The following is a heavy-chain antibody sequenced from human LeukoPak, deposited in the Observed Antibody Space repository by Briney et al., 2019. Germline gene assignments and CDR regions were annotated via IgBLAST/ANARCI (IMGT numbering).Heavy chain of an antibody. CDR3: AREAGTYSSSWFDY. V-gene: IGHV3-53*01. Sequence: GGSLGLSWSTLGFTVVTTYIGWARQAPGRGLGLVKVIYSGGSTYYADSVKGRFTISRDNSKNTLYLQMNSLRAEDTAVYYCAREAGTYSSSWFDYWGQGTLVTASS. CDR1: GFTVVTTY. D-gene: IGHD6-13*01. CDR2: IYSGGST. J-gene: IGHJ4*02.